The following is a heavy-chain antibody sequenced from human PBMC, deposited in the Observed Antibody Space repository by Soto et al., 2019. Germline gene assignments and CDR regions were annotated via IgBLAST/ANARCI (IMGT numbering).Heavy chain of an antibody. D-gene: IGHD2-8*01. V-gene: IGHV3-21*01. J-gene: IGHJ4*02. CDR1: GFTFSSYS. Sequence: GGSLXPSCAASGFTFSSYSMVWVRQAPEKGLEWVSSIGGSSGHIYYADSLKGRFTISRDNAKNSLYLQMNSLRVDDTAVYYCARTNGAYSNYFDYWGQGTLVTVSS. CDR3: ARTNGAYSNYFDY. CDR2: IGGSSGHI.